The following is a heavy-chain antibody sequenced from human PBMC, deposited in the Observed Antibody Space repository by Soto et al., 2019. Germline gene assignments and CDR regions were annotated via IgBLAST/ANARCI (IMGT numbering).Heavy chain of an antibody. V-gene: IGHV3-23*01. J-gene: IGHJ6*03. D-gene: IGHD2-15*01. CDR3: AKRCGGSCYSSSYYYMDV. CDR2: ISGSGGST. CDR1: GFTFSSYA. Sequence: GGSLRLSCAASGFTFSSYAMSWVRQAPGKGLEWVSSISGSGGSTYYADSVKGRFTISRDNSKNTLYLQMNSLRAEDTAVYYCAKRCGGSCYSSSYYYMDVWGKGTTVTVSS.